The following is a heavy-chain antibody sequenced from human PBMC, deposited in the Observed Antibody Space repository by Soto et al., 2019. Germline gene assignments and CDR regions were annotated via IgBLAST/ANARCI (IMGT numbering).Heavy chain of an antibody. CDR2: ISVDNHNT. CDR1: GYTSTTFG. CDR3: AKHSSSSGSYYFYIMDV. J-gene: IGHJ6*02. V-gene: IGHV1-18*04. D-gene: IGHD6-6*01. Sequence: ASVKVSCKASGYTSTTFGISWVRQAPGQGLEWLGWISVDNHNTVYAQKFQGRVTMTTDTSRNTLYLQMNSLRAEDTAVYYCAKHSSSSGSYYFYIMDVWGQGTSVTVSS.